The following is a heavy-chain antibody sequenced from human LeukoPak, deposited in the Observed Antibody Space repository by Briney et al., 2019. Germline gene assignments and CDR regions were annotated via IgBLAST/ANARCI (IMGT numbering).Heavy chain of an antibody. CDR3: ARGRSLDCYVCPFDY. Sequence: PGGPLTLPCAACGFTYYDYRMSWLPRVPGKALEWVTGIDKNGGSTDYADSVNGRFTISRDNAKNSLYLQMDSLRAEDTALYYCARGRSLDCYVCPFDYWGQGTPVTVSS. CDR2: IDKNGGST. CDR1: GFTYYDYR. D-gene: IGHD2-21*02. J-gene: IGHJ4*02. V-gene: IGHV3-20*04.